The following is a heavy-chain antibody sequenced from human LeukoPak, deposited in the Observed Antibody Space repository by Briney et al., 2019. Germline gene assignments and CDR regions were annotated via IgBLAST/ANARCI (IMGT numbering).Heavy chain of an antibody. J-gene: IGHJ4*02. Sequence: QPGGSLRLSCAASGFPLRSYAMNWVRQAPGKGLEWVSVISGSGANAHYADSVKGRFTISRDNSKSTVFLQMNSLRVEDTAVYYCAKSRRGVIIDESDYWGQGTLVTVSS. CDR1: GFPLRSYA. CDR2: ISGSGANA. CDR3: AKSRRGVIIDESDY. D-gene: IGHD3-10*01. V-gene: IGHV3-23*01.